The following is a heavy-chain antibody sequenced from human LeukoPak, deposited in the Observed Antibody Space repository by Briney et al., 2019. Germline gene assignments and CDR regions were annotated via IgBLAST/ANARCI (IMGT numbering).Heavy chain of an antibody. CDR1: GFTFSSYA. D-gene: IGHD3-9*01. Sequence: PVWSLRLSCAASGFTFSSYAMSWVPQAPGKELKWVSAISGSGGSTYYADSMKGRFTISRDNSKNPLYLQMNSLRAEDTAVFFFQAEDGIRYFDWLLLVYWGQGTLVTVSS. CDR3: QAEDGIRYFDWLLLVY. J-gene: IGHJ4*02. CDR2: ISGSGGST. V-gene: IGHV3-23*01.